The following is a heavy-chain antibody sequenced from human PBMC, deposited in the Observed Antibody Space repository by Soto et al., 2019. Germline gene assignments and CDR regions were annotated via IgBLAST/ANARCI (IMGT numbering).Heavy chain of an antibody. CDR3: ARHPVSGGDHDYFDY. V-gene: IGHV1-69*12. CDR2: IIPIFGTA. D-gene: IGHD2-21*02. Sequence: QVQLVQSGAEVKKPGSSVKVSCKASGGTFSSYAISWVRQAPGQGLEWMGGIIPIFGTANYAQKFQGRVTSTADESTSTAYMELSSLRSEDTAVYYCARHPVSGGDHDYFDYWGQGTLVTVSS. J-gene: IGHJ4*02. CDR1: GGTFSSYA.